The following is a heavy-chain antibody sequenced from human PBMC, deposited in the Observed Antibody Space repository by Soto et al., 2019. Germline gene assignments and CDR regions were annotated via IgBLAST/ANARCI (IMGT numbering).Heavy chain of an antibody. Sequence: SETLSLTCAVYGGSFSGYYWSWIRQPPGKGLEWIGEINHSGSTNYNPSLKSRVTISVDTSKNQFSLKLSSVTAADTAVYYCAKAISWVEGTHYYGMDVWGQGTTVTVSS. D-gene: IGHD1-26*01. CDR1: GGSFSGYY. CDR3: AKAISWVEGTHYYGMDV. J-gene: IGHJ6*02. CDR2: INHSGST. V-gene: IGHV4-34*01.